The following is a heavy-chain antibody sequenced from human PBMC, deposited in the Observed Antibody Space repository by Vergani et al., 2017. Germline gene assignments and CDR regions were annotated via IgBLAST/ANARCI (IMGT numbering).Heavy chain of an antibody. Sequence: QVQLEESGPGLVKPSETLPLTCTVSGGSFNTYYWSWIRQSPGKGLEWIGYIYSTGSTNYNPSLNSRVTMSVDTSKNQFSLKWRSVTAADTAVYFCARVRYRDEASTGYRLEGMDIWGQGTTVTISS. CDR1: GGSFNTYY. V-gene: IGHV4-59*13. J-gene: IGHJ6*02. CDR2: IYSTGST. CDR3: ARVRYRDEASTGYRLEGMDI. D-gene: IGHD3-9*01.